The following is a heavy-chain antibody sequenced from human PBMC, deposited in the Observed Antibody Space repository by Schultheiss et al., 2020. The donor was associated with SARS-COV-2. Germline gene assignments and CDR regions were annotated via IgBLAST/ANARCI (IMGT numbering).Heavy chain of an antibody. CDR1: GYTFTSYD. V-gene: IGHV1-8*01. CDR2: MNPNSGNT. Sequence: ASVKVSCKASGYTFTSYDINWVRQATGQGLEWMGWMNPNSGNTGYAQKFQGRVTMTRNTSISTAYMELSSLRSEDTAVYYCARDAIAATTLFLSWFDPWGQGTLVTVSS. CDR3: ARDAIAATTLFLSWFDP. J-gene: IGHJ5*02. D-gene: IGHD2-15*01.